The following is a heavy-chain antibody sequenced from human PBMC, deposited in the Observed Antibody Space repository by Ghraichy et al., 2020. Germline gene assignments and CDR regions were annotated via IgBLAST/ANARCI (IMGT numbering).Heavy chain of an antibody. V-gene: IGHV3-23*01. CDR1: GFTFSSYA. CDR2: ISGSGGST. CDR3: AKGASYSSSSALFDY. J-gene: IGHJ4*02. D-gene: IGHD6-6*01. Sequence: SCAASGFTFSSYAMSWVRQAPGKGLEWVSAISGSGGSTYYADSVKGRFTISRDNSKNTLYLQMNSLRAEDTAVYYCAKGASYSSSSALFDYWGQGTLVTVSS.